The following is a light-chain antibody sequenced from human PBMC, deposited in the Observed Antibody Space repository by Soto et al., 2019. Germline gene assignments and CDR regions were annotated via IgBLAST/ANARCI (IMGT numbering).Light chain of an antibody. J-gene: IGKJ1*01. Sequence: IQMTQSPSTLSASVGDRVTITCRASQNIERWLAWYQQKPGKAPKLLLYDVSSLEGGVPSRFSGSGSATEFILTINGLQPDDFATYFCQQFKSDTWTFGQGTKVDIK. CDR3: QQFKSDTWT. CDR1: QNIERW. CDR2: DVS. V-gene: IGKV1-5*01.